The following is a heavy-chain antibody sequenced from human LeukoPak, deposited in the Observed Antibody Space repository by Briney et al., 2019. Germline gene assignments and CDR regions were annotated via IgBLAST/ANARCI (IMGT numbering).Heavy chain of an antibody. J-gene: IGHJ1*01. D-gene: IGHD6-13*01. V-gene: IGHV3-33*01. CDR2: MWYDGRNK. Sequence: PGRSLRLSCAASGFTLSSFGMVWVRQAPGKGLEWVTLMWYDGRNKYYADSVKGRFTISRDNSKNTVYLQMNSLRGEDTAVYYCATVPRIPAVGNTEYFQYWGQGTLVTVSS. CDR1: GFTLSSFG. CDR3: ATVPRIPAVGNTEYFQY.